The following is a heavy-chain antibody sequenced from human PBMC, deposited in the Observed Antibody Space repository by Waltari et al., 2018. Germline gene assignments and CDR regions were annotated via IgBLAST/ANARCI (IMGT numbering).Heavy chain of an antibody. CDR3: ARDSVVAGGGFDY. D-gene: IGHD2-15*01. CDR1: GGSISSDDYC. Sequence: QLQLQESGPGLVKPSQTLSLTCTVPGGSISSDDYCWNWIRQPPGKGLEWIGYIFYSGSTYYNPSLKSRVTISVDTSKTQFSLKLSSVTAADTAVYYCARDSVVAGGGFDYWGQGTLVTVSS. V-gene: IGHV4-30-4*08. J-gene: IGHJ4*02. CDR2: IFYSGST.